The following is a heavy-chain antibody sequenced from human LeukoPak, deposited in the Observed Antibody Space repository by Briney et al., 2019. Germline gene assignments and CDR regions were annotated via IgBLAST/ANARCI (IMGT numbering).Heavy chain of an antibody. D-gene: IGHD4-11*01. V-gene: IGHV4-59*01. CDR3: ARRTSSNYVDY. CDR1: GGSISSYY. J-gene: IGHJ4*02. CDR2: IYHTGSA. Sequence: SETLSLTCTVSGGSISSYYWSWIRQPPGKGLEWIGYIYHTGSANYSPSLKSRVSISIDTSKSQFSLRLISVTAADTDVYYCARRTSSNYVDYWGQGTLVIVSS.